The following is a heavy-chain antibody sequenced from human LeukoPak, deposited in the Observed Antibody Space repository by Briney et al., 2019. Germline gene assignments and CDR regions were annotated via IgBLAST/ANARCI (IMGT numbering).Heavy chain of an antibody. J-gene: IGHJ6*02. CDR1: GGSISIGAYY. D-gene: IGHD2-15*01. Sequence: SPSQTLSLTCAVSGGSISIGAYYWGWIRQHPEKGLEWLGHISYTGNTYYNPSLKSRMTMSLDTSENQFSLRVSSVTAADTAVYYCARDWAGSCGGGSCNSYGMDVWGQGTTVTVSS. V-gene: IGHV4-31*11. CDR2: ISYTGNT. CDR3: ARDWAGSCGGGSCNSYGMDV.